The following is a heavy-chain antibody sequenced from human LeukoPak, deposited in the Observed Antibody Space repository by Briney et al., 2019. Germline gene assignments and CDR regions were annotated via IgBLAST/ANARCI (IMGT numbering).Heavy chain of an antibody. CDR3: ARGVSGYDFWSGLVL. D-gene: IGHD3-3*01. CDR1: GGTFSSYA. V-gene: IGHV1-69*13. Sequence: SVKVSCKASGGTFSSYAISWARQAPGQGLEWMGGIIPIFGTANYAQKFQGRVTITADESTSTAYMELSSLRSEDTAVYYCARGVSGYDFWSGLVLWGQGTMVTVSS. J-gene: IGHJ3*01. CDR2: IIPIFGTA.